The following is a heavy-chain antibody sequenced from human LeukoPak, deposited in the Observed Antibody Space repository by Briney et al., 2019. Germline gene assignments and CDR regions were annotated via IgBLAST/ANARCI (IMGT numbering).Heavy chain of an antibody. CDR2: IYYSGNT. D-gene: IGHD4-23*01. CDR3: ARHVCGGNSWRRDY. V-gene: IGHV4-39*01. Sequence: PSETLSLTCAVSGDSISSTSYYWGWIRQPPGKGLEWIGSIYYSGNTYYNPSLKSRVTISVDTSNNQFSLKLSSVTTADTAIYYCARHVCGGNSWRRDYWGQGTLVTVSS. J-gene: IGHJ4*02. CDR1: GDSISSTSYY.